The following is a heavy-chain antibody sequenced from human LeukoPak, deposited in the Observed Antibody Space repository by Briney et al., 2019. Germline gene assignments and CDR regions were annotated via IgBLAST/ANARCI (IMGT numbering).Heavy chain of an antibody. J-gene: IGHJ4*02. CDR2: INHSGST. Sequence: SETLSLTCAVYGGSFSGYYWSWIRQPPGKGLEWIGEINHSGSTNYNPSLKSRVTISVDKSKNQFSLKLSSVTAADTAVYYCASRIAAAGRSGGFDYWGQGTLVTVSS. D-gene: IGHD6-13*01. CDR3: ASRIAAAGRSGGFDY. CDR1: GGSFSGYY. V-gene: IGHV4-34*01.